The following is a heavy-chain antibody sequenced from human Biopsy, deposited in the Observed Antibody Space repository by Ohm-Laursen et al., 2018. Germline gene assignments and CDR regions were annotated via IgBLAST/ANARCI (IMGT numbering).Heavy chain of an antibody. CDR3: ARDRHHAAGIYAGMDV. V-gene: IGHV1-18*01. J-gene: IGHJ6*02. Sequence: ASVKVSCKASGYMFYSYGVSWVRLAPGQGPEWMGWISGYNGNTNYPQSLQGRVTLTTDASSSTAYMELRGLRSDDTAVYYCARDRHHAAGIYAGMDVWGQGTTVTVSS. CDR2: ISGYNGNT. D-gene: IGHD2-15*01. CDR1: GYMFYSYG.